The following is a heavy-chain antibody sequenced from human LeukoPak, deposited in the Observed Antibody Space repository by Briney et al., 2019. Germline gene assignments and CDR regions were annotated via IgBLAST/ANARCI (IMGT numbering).Heavy chain of an antibody. CDR1: GGSISSGAYY. CDR2: IYYSGTT. V-gene: IGHV4-61*08. D-gene: IGHD4/OR15-4a*01. J-gene: IGHJ4*02. CDR3: AGDLMGASHFDY. Sequence: PSETLSLTCTVSGGSISSGAYYWSWIRQPPGKGLEWLGYIYYSGTTNYNPSLRSRVTISIDTSKNQFSLKMSSVTAADTAVYYCAGDLMGASHFDYWGQGTLVTVSS.